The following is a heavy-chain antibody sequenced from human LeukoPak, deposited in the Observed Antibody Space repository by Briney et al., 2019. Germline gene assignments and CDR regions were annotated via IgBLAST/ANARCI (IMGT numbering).Heavy chain of an antibody. D-gene: IGHD2-21*01. Sequence: PGGSLRLSCGASGFTFSNHAMSWLRQAPGKGLQWVSVISGGGRTTEYADSVKGRFTVSRDNSVNTLSLHMDSLRVEDTAIYYCAKNVVSTRYFDSWGQGTLVTVSS. CDR1: GFTFSNHA. V-gene: IGHV3-23*01. CDR2: ISGGGRTT. CDR3: AKNVVSTRYFDS. J-gene: IGHJ4*02.